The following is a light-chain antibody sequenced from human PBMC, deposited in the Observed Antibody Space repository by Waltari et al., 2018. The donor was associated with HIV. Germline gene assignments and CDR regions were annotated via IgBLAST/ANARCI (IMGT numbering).Light chain of an antibody. V-gene: IGLV10-54*04. CDR1: TNNVGHHG. CDR2: RNN. Sequence: QAGLTQPPSVSKDLRQTATLTCTGNTNNVGHHGAAWLRQHQGHPPKLLSYRNNNRPSGISERFSASRSGNTASLTISGLQPGDEADYYCSAWDSSLSAWVFGGGTKLTVL. J-gene: IGLJ3*02. CDR3: SAWDSSLSAWV.